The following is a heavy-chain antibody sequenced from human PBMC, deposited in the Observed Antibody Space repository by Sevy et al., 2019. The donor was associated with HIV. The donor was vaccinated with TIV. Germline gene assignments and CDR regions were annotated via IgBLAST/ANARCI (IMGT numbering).Heavy chain of an antibody. CDR1: GFIFSDAW. Sequence: GGSLRLSCAASGFIFSDAWLSWVRQGPGKGLEWVGRVRSKGDGGTEEYATPVKGRFIIARDDSKNMLYLQMNNLKIEDTGVYYSSTEGADWGQGTRVTVSS. CDR2: VRSKGDGGTE. V-gene: IGHV3-15*01. CDR3: STEGAD. J-gene: IGHJ4*02.